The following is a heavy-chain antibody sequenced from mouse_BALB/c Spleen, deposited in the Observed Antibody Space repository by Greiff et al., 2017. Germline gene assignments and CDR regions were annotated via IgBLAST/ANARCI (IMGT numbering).Heavy chain of an antibody. CDR2: ISNGGGST. CDR1: GFTFSSYT. V-gene: IGHV5-12-2*01. Sequence: EVQGVESGGGLVQPGGSLKLSCAASGFTFSSYTMSWVRQTPEKRLEWVASISNGGGSTYYPDTVKGRFTISRDNAKNTLYLQMSSLKSEDTAMYYCAGRYYDYDYYAMDYWGQGTSVTVSA. CDR3: AGRYYDYDYYAMDY. D-gene: IGHD2-4*01. J-gene: IGHJ4*01.